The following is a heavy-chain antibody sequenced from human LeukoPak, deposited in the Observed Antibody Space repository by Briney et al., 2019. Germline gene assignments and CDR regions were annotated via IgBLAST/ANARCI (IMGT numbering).Heavy chain of an antibody. J-gene: IGHJ6*02. V-gene: IGHV3-23*01. CDR2: INGTGSTT. CDR3: CDGMDV. CDR1: GFIFGNYY. Sequence: GSLRLSCEASGFIFGNYYMSWVRQAPGKGLEWVAAINGTGSTTYHADSVKGRFTISRDNSKNTLYLQMNSLRSEDTATYYCCDGMDVWGQGTTVAVSS.